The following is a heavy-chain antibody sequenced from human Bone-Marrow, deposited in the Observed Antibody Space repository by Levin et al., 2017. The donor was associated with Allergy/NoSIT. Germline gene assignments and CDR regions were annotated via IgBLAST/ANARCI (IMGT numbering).Heavy chain of an antibody. J-gene: IGHJ6*02. CDR3: AKGLRNHYGSGAGGEMDF. D-gene: IGHD3-10*01. CDR1: GFTFISYA. V-gene: IGHV3-23*01. Sequence: GGSLRLSCAASGFTFISYAMSWVRQAPGKGLEWVSDINGGGDETYSSSSFPFRFPISRDNSKNTLYLQMNSLRAEDTAIYYCAKGLRNHYGSGAGGEMDFWGQGTTVTVSS. CDR2: INGGGDET.